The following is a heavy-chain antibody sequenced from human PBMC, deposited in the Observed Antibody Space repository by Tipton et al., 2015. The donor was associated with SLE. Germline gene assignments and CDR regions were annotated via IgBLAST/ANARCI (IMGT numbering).Heavy chain of an antibody. D-gene: IGHD4-11*01. J-gene: IGHJ6*02. CDR1: GFTFSSYA. CDR3: AKGGATVTTPYYYGMDV. Sequence: RSLRLSCAASGFTFSSYAMHWVRQAPGKGLEWVAVISYDGSNKYYADSVKGRFTISRDNSKNTLYLQMNSLRAEDTAVYYCAKGGATVTTPYYYGMDVWGQGTTATVSS. CDR2: ISYDGSNK. V-gene: IGHV3-30*04.